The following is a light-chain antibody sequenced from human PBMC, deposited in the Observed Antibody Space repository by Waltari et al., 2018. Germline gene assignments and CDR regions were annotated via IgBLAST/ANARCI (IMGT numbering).Light chain of an antibody. Sequence: QSLLTQAPSASGTPGQTATISCSGSSSNIGSNTVHWYPPLTGTAPKLLIYSNNQRPSGVPARFCGSKSGTSASLAISGLQSEDEADYYCGTWDDSLNGPLFGGGTKVTVL. CDR3: GTWDDSLNGPL. J-gene: IGLJ2*01. V-gene: IGLV1-44*01. CDR2: SNN. CDR1: SSNIGSNT.